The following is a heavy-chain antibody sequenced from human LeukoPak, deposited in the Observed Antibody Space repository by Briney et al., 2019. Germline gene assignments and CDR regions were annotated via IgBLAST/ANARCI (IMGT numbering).Heavy chain of an antibody. J-gene: IGHJ4*02. D-gene: IGHD3-22*01. CDR3: AGQYYDSSEDYFDY. CDR2: IYYSGST. Sequence: SETLSLTCTVSGGSISSYYWSWIRQPPRQGLKWIGYIYYSGSTNYNPSLKSRITISVDTSKNQFSLKLSSVTAADTAVYYCAGQYYDSSEDYFDYWGQGTLVTVSS. V-gene: IGHV4-59*01. CDR1: GGSISSYY.